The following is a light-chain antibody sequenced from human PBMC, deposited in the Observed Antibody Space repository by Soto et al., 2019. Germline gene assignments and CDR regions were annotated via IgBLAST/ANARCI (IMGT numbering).Light chain of an antibody. Sequence: QLVLTQPRSVSGSPGQSVTISCTGTNSDVGGYNYVSWYQQHPGKAPKLMIYDVSKRPSGVPDRFSGSKSGNTASLTISGLQAEDEADYYCCSYAGSYTYGFGTGTKVTVL. CDR1: NSDVGGYNY. CDR3: CSYAGSYTYG. CDR2: DVS. V-gene: IGLV2-11*01. J-gene: IGLJ1*01.